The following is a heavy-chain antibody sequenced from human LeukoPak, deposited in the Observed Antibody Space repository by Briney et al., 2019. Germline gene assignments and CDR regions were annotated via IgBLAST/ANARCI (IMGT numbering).Heavy chain of an antibody. CDR1: GFTFSSYT. CDR2: ISSSSSTI. V-gene: IGHV3-48*04. J-gene: IGHJ4*02. Sequence: GGSLRLSCAASGFTFSSYTMNWVRQPPGKGLEWVSYISSSSSTIYYADSVKGRFTISRDNAKNSLYLQMNSLRAEDTAVYYCARDLYYGSGSYYIKFDYWGQGTLVTVSS. D-gene: IGHD3-10*01. CDR3: ARDLYYGSGSYYIKFDY.